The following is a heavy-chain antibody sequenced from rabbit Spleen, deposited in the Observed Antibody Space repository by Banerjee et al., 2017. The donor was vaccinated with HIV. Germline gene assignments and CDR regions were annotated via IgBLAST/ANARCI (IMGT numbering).Heavy chain of an antibody. CDR3: ARDDNVVGGWHYNL. Sequence: QEQLVESGGGLVQPEGFLTLTCTASGFSFSSGYDMCWVRQAPGKGLEWIGCIYIGSSGNTYYASWAKGRFTISKSSSTTVTLQKTSLTAADTATYFCARDDNVVGGWHYNLWGQGTLVTVS. V-gene: IGHV1S45*01. J-gene: IGHJ4*01. D-gene: IGHD1-1*01. CDR2: IYIGSSGNT. CDR1: GFSFSSGYD.